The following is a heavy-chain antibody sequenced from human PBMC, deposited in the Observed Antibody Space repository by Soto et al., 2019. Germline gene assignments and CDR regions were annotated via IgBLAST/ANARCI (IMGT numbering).Heavy chain of an antibody. CDR1: GYTFTNFG. V-gene: IGHV1-18*01. D-gene: IGHD3-16*01. J-gene: IGHJ5*02. Sequence: QVHLVQSGAEVKKPGASVKVSCTASGYTFTNFGISWVRQAPGQGLEWIGWISAYNGNTNYAQKFHGRLTMTTDTHTSTAYMELRSLRSDDTAVYYCARGGTPIDPGGQGTLVTVSS. CDR2: ISAYNGNT. CDR3: ARGGTPIDP.